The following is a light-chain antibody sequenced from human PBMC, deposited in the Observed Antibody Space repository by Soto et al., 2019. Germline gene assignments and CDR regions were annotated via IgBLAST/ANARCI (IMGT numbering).Light chain of an antibody. CDR1: SGHSSYA. J-gene: IGLJ7*01. Sequence: QPVLTQSPSASASLGASVKLTCTLSSGHSSYAIAWHQQQPEKGPRHLMKLNSDGSHSKGDGIPDRFSGSSSGAERYLTISRLQSEDAADYSCQTWGTGPAVFGGGTQLTVL. CDR2: LNSDGSH. CDR3: QTWGTGPAV. V-gene: IGLV4-69*01.